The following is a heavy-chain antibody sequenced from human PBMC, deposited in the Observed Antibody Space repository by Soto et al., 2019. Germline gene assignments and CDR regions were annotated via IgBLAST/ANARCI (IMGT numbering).Heavy chain of an antibody. CDR3: ARLTLPAKILSRPNAFAI. Sequence: SETLSLTCAVYGGSFSGYYWSWIRQPPGKGLEWIGEINHSGSTNYNPSLKSRVTISVDTSKNQFSLKLSSVTAADTAVYYCARLTLPAKILSRPNAFAIWGQGTMVTVSS. CDR2: INHSGST. CDR1: GGSFSGYY. D-gene: IGHD1-26*01. J-gene: IGHJ3*02. V-gene: IGHV4-34*01.